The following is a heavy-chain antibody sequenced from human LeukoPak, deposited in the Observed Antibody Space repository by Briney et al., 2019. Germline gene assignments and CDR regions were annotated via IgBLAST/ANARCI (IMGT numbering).Heavy chain of an antibody. Sequence: SETLSLTCAVYGGSFSGCYWSWIRQPPGKGLEWIGEINHSGSTSYNPSLKSRVTISGDTSKNQFSLKLSSVTAADTAVYYCVRIDYYYYDMDVWGQGTTVTVS. J-gene: IGHJ6*02. V-gene: IGHV4-34*01. CDR1: GGSFSGCY. CDR2: INHSGST. CDR3: VRIDYYYYDMDV.